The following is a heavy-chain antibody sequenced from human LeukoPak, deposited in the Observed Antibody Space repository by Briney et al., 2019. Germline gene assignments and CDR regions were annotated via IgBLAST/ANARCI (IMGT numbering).Heavy chain of an antibody. Sequence: GGSLRLSCAASGFTLSSYWMSWVRQAPGKGLEWVSVITGSGGFTQYADSVKGRFTISRDNSKNTVYLQMNSLRVEDTALYYCVRSLDYWGQGTLSPSPQ. CDR2: ITGSGGFT. V-gene: IGHV3-23*01. J-gene: IGHJ4*02. CDR1: GFTLSSYW. CDR3: VRSLDY.